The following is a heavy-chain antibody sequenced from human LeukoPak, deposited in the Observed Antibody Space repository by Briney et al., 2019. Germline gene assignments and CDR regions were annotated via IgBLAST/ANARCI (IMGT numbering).Heavy chain of an antibody. V-gene: IGHV3-74*01. Sequence: PGGSLRLSCAASGFTFSSYWMHWVRQAPGKGLVWVSRINSDGSSTSYADSVKGRFTISRDNAKNTLYLQMNSLRAEDTAVYYCARYGDLGYLDYWGQGTLVTVYS. D-gene: IGHD4-17*01. CDR1: GFTFSSYW. CDR3: ARYGDLGYLDY. CDR2: INSDGSST. J-gene: IGHJ4*02.